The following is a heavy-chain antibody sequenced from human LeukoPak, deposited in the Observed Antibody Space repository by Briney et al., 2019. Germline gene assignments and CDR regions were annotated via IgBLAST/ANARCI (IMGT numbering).Heavy chain of an antibody. Sequence: PGGSLRLSCAAFGFTFSSYSMNWVRQAPGKGLEWVSSISSSSSYIYYADSVKGRFTISRDNAENSLYLQMNSLRAEDTAVYYCARINYYDSSGSDAFDIWGQGTMVTVSS. J-gene: IGHJ3*02. CDR3: ARINYYDSSGSDAFDI. CDR1: GFTFSSYS. CDR2: ISSSSSYI. D-gene: IGHD3-22*01. V-gene: IGHV3-21*01.